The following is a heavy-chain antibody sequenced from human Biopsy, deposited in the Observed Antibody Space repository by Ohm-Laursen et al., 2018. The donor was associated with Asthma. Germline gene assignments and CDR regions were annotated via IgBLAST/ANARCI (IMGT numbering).Heavy chain of an antibody. J-gene: IGHJ3*02. CDR3: ARTYYDFLTGQVNDAFAI. Sequence: GSSVKVSCKASGYTFSNYAISWVRQAPGQGLEWMGWISGYNGDTKFAQNVKGRLSLTTDTSTSTAYMELSSLRSEDTAVYYCARTYYDFLTGQVNDAFAIWGQGTMVTVSS. D-gene: IGHD3-9*01. CDR2: ISGYNGDT. V-gene: IGHV1-18*04. CDR1: GYTFSNYA.